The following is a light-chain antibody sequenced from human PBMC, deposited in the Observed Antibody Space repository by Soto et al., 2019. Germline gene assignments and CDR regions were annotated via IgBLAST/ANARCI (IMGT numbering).Light chain of an antibody. J-gene: IGKJ1*01. Sequence: DIVMTQSPDSLAVSLGEGATINCKSSQSVLYSSNNKNYLAWYQQKPGQPPKLLIYWASTRESGDPDRFSGSGSGTDFTLTSSSLQAEDVAVYYCQQYYSTPRTFGQGTKVESK. CDR1: QSVLYSSNNKNY. CDR2: WAS. V-gene: IGKV4-1*01. CDR3: QQYYSTPRT.